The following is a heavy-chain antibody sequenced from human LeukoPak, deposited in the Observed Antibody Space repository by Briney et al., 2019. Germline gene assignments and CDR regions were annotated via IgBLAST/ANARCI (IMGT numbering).Heavy chain of an antibody. Sequence: SETLSLTCAVYGGSFRGYYWSWIRQPPGKGLEWIGEINHSGSSNYNPSLKSRVTISLDTSKNQFSLNLSSVTAADTAVYYCARGTGYDFWSGYYGGNWFDPWGQGTLVTVSS. CDR1: GGSFRGYY. V-gene: IGHV4-34*01. CDR3: ARGTGYDFWSGYYGGNWFDP. J-gene: IGHJ5*02. CDR2: INHSGSS. D-gene: IGHD3-3*01.